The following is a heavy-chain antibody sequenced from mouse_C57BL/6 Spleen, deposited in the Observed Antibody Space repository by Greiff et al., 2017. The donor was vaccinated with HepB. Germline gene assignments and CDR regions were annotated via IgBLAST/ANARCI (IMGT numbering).Heavy chain of an antibody. J-gene: IGHJ3*01. CDR1: GYTFTSYW. V-gene: IGHV1-64*01. Sequence: VQLQQPGAELVKPGASVKLSCKASGYTFTSYWMHWVKQRPGQGLEWIGMIHPNSGSTNYNEKFKSKATLTVDKSSSTAYMQLSSLTSEDSAVYYCARGTIYDGYSAWFAYWGQGTLVTVSA. CDR2: IHPNSGST. CDR3: ARGTIYDGYSAWFAY. D-gene: IGHD2-3*01.